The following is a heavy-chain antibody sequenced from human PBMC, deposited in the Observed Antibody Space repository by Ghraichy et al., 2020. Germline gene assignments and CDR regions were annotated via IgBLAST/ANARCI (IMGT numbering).Heavy chain of an antibody. Sequence: SETLSLTCTVSGGSISSSRYYWGWIRQPPGKGLEWIGSMYYSGTIYYNPSLKSRLTISVDTSKNQFSLKLSSVTAADTAVYYCARLWEGLRPPDYWGQGTLVTVSS. J-gene: IGHJ4*02. CDR3: ARLWEGLRPPDY. D-gene: IGHD1-26*01. CDR2: MYYSGTI. CDR1: GGSISSSRYY. V-gene: IGHV4-39*01.